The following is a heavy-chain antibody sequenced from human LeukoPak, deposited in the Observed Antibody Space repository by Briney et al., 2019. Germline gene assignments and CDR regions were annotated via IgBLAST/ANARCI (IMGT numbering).Heavy chain of an antibody. CDR3: ARLIGATQIHDAFDI. Sequence: GESLKISCKGSGYSFTSYWIGWVRQMPGKGLEWMGIIYPGDSDTRYSPSFQGQVTISADKSISTASLQWSSLKASDTAMYYCARLIGATQIHDAFDIWGQGTMVTVSS. V-gene: IGHV5-51*01. D-gene: IGHD1-26*01. CDR2: IYPGDSDT. J-gene: IGHJ3*02. CDR1: GYSFTSYW.